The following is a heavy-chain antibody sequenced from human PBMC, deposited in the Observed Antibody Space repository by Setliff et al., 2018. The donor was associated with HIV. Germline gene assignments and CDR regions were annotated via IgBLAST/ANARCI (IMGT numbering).Heavy chain of an antibody. CDR1: GFTFSSYA. CDR3: AKERNPYYYDNSGYSWFVP. CDR2: IRGGVGSP. V-gene: IGHV3-23*01. Sequence: PGGSLRLSCAASGFTFSSYAMTWVRQAPGKGLEWVSTIRGGVGSPFYADSVKGRFTISRDNSKNTLYLQMNCLRGEDTAVYYCAKERNPYYYDNSGYSWFVPWGQGTLVTVSS. J-gene: IGHJ5*02. D-gene: IGHD3-22*01.